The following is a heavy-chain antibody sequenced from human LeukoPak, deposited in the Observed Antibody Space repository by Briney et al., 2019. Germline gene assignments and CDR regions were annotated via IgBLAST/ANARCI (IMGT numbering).Heavy chain of an antibody. D-gene: IGHD2/OR15-2a*01. CDR3: VKHFYNTGRWAFDV. Sequence: GGSLRLSCAASGFTLSNYAMSWVRQAPGKGLEWVSVVSYSGYTTWYADSVKGRFTISRDNSETTLFSQLNSLRAEDTAVYYCVKHFYNTGRWAFDVWGQGSMVTVSS. CDR2: VSYSGYTT. V-gene: IGHV3-23*01. J-gene: IGHJ3*01. CDR1: GFTLSNYA.